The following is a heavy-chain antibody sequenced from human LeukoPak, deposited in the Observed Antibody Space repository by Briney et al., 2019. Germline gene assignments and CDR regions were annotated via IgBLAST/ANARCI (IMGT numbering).Heavy chain of an antibody. CDR3: ARTDRQYSGGTEDY. J-gene: IGHJ4*02. D-gene: IGHD5-12*01. CDR2: ISTSSSTI. CDR1: GFTFSIYS. V-gene: IGHV3-48*04. Sequence: GGSLRLSCAASGFTFSIYSMNWVRQAPGKGLEWVSYISTSSSTIYYADSVKGRFTISRDNAKNSLYLQMNSLRAEDTAVYYCARTDRQYSGGTEDYWGQGTLVIVSS.